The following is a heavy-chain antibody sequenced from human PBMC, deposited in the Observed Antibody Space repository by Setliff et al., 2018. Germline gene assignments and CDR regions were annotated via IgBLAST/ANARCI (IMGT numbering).Heavy chain of an antibody. Sequence: ASVKVSCKASGYTFMSYDINWVRQATGQGLEWVGWMDPNSGNTAYGRKFQDRVTITRNTSISTAYMELSSLRSEDTAVYYCVRVTSGRLDFDYWGQGTPVTVSS. D-gene: IGHD6-19*01. CDR1: GYTFMSYD. J-gene: IGHJ4*02. CDR3: VRVTSGRLDFDY. V-gene: IGHV1-8*03. CDR2: MDPNSGNT.